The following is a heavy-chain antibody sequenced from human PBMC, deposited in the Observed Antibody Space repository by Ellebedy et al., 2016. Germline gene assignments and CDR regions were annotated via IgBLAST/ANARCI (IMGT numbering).Heavy chain of an antibody. CDR3: ARHPLWFGEPWTFDY. D-gene: IGHD3-10*01. J-gene: IGHJ4*02. CDR2: IYYSGST. Sequence: SETLSLTCTVSGGSISSYYWSWIRQPPGKGLEWIGYIYYSGSTNYNPSLKSRVTISVDTSKNQFSLKLSSVTAADTAVYYCARHPLWFGEPWTFDYWGQGTLVTVSS. V-gene: IGHV4-59*08. CDR1: GGSISSYY.